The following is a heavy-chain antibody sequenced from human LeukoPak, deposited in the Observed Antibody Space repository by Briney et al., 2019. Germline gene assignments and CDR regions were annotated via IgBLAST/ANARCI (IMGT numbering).Heavy chain of an antibody. Sequence: PGGSLRLSCAASGFTFSSYAMSWVRQAPGKGLEWVSAISGSGGSTYYADSVKGRFTISRDNSKNTLYLQMNSLRAEDTAVYYCAKDPNYYDSSGMEAGAFDIWGQGTMVTVSS. J-gene: IGHJ3*02. CDR1: GFTFSSYA. CDR2: ISGSGGST. V-gene: IGHV3-23*01. CDR3: AKDPNYYDSSGMEAGAFDI. D-gene: IGHD3-22*01.